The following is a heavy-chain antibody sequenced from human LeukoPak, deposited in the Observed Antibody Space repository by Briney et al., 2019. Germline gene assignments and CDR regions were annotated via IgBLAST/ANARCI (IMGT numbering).Heavy chain of an antibody. CDR3: ARGRGYSYGYVDY. J-gene: IGHJ4*02. CDR2: INHSGST. V-gene: IGHV4-34*01. Sequence: PSETLSLTCAVYGGSFSGYYWSWIRQPPGKGLEWIGEINHSGSTNYNPSLKSRVTIAVDTSKNQFSLKLSSVTAADTAVYYCARGRGYSYGYVDYWGQGTLVTVSS. CDR1: GGSFSGYY. D-gene: IGHD5-18*01.